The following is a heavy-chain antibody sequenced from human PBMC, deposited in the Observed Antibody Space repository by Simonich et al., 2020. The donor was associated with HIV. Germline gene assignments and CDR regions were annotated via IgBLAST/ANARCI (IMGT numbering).Heavy chain of an antibody. Sequence: QVQLQQWGAGLLKPSATLSLTCAVYGGSFSGYYWGWSRQPPGKGLEWLGKINHGGGTNYNPSRKSRVTISVDTSKKQFSLKLSSVTAADTAVYYCARVLGIAAAIDSFQHWGQGTLVTVSS. J-gene: IGHJ1*01. CDR3: ARVLGIAAAIDSFQH. CDR1: GGSFSGYY. D-gene: IGHD6-13*01. V-gene: IGHV4-34*01. CDR2: INHGGGT.